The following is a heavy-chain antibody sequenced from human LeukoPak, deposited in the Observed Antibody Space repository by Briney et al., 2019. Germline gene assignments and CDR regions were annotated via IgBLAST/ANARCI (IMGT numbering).Heavy chain of an antibody. V-gene: IGHV3-53*04. CDR3: ATIRGSSYFDY. CDR2: IYAGGST. Sequence: PGGSLRLSCAASGVPVSGGYMSWVRQAPGKGLEWVAVIYAGGSTYYADSVKGRFTISRQNSENTLYLQMNSLRPEDTAVYYCATIRGSSYFDYWGQGALVTVSS. D-gene: IGHD3-3*02. J-gene: IGHJ4*02. CDR1: GVPVSGGY.